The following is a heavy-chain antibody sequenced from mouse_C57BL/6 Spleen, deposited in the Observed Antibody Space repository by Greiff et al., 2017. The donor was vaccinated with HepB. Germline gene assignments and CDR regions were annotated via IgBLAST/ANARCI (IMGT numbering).Heavy chain of an antibody. Sequence: EVQVVESGGGLVKPGGSLKLSCAASGFTFSDYGMHWVRQAPEKGLEWVAYISSGSSTIYYAETVKGRFTISRDNAKNTLFLQMTSLRSEDTAMYYCARQLWLLQAWFAYWGQGTLVTVSA. CDR1: GFTFSDYG. V-gene: IGHV5-17*01. D-gene: IGHD2-1*01. J-gene: IGHJ3*01. CDR2: ISSGSSTI. CDR3: ARQLWLLQAWFAY.